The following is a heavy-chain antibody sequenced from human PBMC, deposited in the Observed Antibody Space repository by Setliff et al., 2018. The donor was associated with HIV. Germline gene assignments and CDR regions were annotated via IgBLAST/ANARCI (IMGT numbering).Heavy chain of an antibody. D-gene: IGHD3-22*01. V-gene: IGHV4-38-2*02. Sequence: SETLSLTCAVSGYSISSGYYWGWIRQPPGKGLEWVGSIYHSGTTYYNPSLKSRVTISVDTSKNQFSLKLNSVTAADTAVYYCARDVLDLVISVCGFWGQGTLVTVSS. CDR2: IYHSGTT. CDR3: ARDVLDLVISVCGF. J-gene: IGHJ4*02. CDR1: GYSISSGYY.